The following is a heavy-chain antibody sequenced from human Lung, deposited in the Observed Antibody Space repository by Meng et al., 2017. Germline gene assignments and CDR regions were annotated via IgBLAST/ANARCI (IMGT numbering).Heavy chain of an antibody. V-gene: IGHV1-2*02. D-gene: IGHD2-15*01. J-gene: IGHJ6*02. CDR2: INPISGAT. CDR1: GYTFSDYY. CDR3: ARTGSGDSSPPSLYYFYGMNV. Sequence: ASVKVSCKASGYTFSDYYLRWLRQAPGQGLEWMGWINPISGATNYAQKFKGRVTMTRDTSINTADLEMRSLRSDDTAVYYCARTGSGDSSPPSLYYFYGMNVWGQGTTVTVSS.